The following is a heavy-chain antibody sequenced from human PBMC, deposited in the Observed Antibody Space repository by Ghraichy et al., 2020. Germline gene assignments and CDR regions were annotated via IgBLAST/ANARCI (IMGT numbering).Heavy chain of an antibody. CDR1: GFTFSYYE. J-gene: IGHJ4*02. V-gene: IGHV3-48*03. Sequence: GGSLRLSCATYGFTFSYYEMNWVRQAPGKGLEWLSYISASDTKYYADSVKGRFTISRDNAKNSLYLQMNSLRAEDTAVYYCARDRQGGPGFDYWGQGTLVTVSS. D-gene: IGHD1-26*01. CDR3: ARDRQGGPGFDY. CDR2: ISASDTK.